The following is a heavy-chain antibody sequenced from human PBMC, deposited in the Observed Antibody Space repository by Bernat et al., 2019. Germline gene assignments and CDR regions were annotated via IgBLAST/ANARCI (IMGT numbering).Heavy chain of an antibody. CDR3: ARDTLNDY. CDR2: ISYDGSNK. V-gene: IGHV3-30*01. Sequence: QVQLVESGGGVVQPGRSLRLFCAASGFTFSSYAMHWVRQAPGKGLEWVAVISYDGSNKYYADSVKGRFTISRDNSKNTLYLQMNSLRAEDTAVYYCARDTLNDYWGQGTLVTVSS. CDR1: GFTFSSYA. D-gene: IGHD3-16*01. J-gene: IGHJ4*02.